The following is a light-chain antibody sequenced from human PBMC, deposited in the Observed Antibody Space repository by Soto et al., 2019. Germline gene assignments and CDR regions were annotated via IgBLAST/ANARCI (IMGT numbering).Light chain of an antibody. CDR3: QQFIDSPRT. J-gene: IGKJ1*01. Sequence: EIVLTQSPGTLALSLGDGATLSCRASQTVNRNYLAWYHQKPGQPPRLLIYGVSNRATGVPDRFSGGGSGTEFTLTIVSLGPDDYGTYYCQQFIDSPRTFGQGTTVEVK. CDR1: QTVNRNY. V-gene: IGKV3-20*01. CDR2: GVS.